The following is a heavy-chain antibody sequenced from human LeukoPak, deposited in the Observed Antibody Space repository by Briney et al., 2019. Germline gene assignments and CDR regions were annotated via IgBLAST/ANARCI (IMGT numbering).Heavy chain of an antibody. J-gene: IGHJ5*02. CDR1: GGSISSSSYY. CDR3: ARLFLPESEYHNWFDP. Sequence: PSETLSLTCTVSGGSISSSSYYWGWIRQPPGKGLEWIGYIYYSGRTNYNPSLKSRVTISVDTSKNQFSLRLSSVTAADTAVYYCARLFLPESEYHNWFDPWGQGTLVTVSS. CDR2: IYYSGRT. V-gene: IGHV4-61*05. D-gene: IGHD1-14*01.